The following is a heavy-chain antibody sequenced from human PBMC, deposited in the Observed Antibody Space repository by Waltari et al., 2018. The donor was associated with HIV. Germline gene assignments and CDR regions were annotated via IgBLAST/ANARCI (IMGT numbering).Heavy chain of an antibody. Sequence: GEAGGSLVKPGGSLRPSCAASGLIFTNAWMIRVRQTVGEGLDWVGRIKSKPDGGTTDYPAPVEGRLTISRDDSNNTAYLLMPRLKTDDTAVYHCTTCRSSYVTRGYSHIDYYGMDFWGQGTTVTFSS. CDR2: IKSKPDGGTT. CDR1: GLIFTNAW. J-gene: IGHJ6*02. V-gene: IGHV3-15*01. D-gene: IGHD3-22*01. CDR3: TTCRSSYVTRGYSHIDYYGMDF.